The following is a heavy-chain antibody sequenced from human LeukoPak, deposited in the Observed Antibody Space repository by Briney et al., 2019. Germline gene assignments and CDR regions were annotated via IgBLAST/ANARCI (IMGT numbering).Heavy chain of an antibody. Sequence: QPGGSLRLSCAASGFTFSSYEMNWVRQAPGKGLEWVSYISSSGSTIYYADSVKGRFTISRDNAKNSLYLQMNSLRAEDTAVYYCTSRGGNSPDYWGQGTLVTVSS. J-gene: IGHJ4*02. CDR1: GFTFSSYE. D-gene: IGHD4-23*01. V-gene: IGHV3-48*03. CDR3: TSRGGNSPDY. CDR2: ISSSGSTI.